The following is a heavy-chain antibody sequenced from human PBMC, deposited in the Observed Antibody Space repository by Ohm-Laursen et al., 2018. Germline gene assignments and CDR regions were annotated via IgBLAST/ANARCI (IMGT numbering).Heavy chain of an antibody. CDR1: GFTFSSYA. V-gene: IGHV3-23*01. J-gene: IGHJ4*02. CDR2: LSGSGHDT. CDR3: ARDSSDFWSGYYGY. Sequence: SLRLSCAASGFTFSSYAMSWVRQAPEKGLEWVSGLSGSGHDTYYTDSVKGRFTISRDNSKNTLYLQMNSLRAEDTAVYYCARDSSDFWSGYYGYWGQGTLVTVSS. D-gene: IGHD3-3*01.